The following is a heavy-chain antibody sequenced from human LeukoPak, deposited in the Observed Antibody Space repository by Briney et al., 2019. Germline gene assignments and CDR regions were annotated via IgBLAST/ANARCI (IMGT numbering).Heavy chain of an antibody. Sequence: GGSLRLSCAASGFTFSNAWMSWVRQAPGKGLEWVGRIKSETDGGTTDYAAPVKGKFTISRGESKITLYLQMNHLKTEDTAVYYCTTGPPPGLAAAGTWGQGALVTVSS. D-gene: IGHD6-13*01. CDR2: IKSETDGGTT. CDR1: GFTFSNAW. J-gene: IGHJ4*02. V-gene: IGHV3-15*01. CDR3: TTGPPPGLAAAGT.